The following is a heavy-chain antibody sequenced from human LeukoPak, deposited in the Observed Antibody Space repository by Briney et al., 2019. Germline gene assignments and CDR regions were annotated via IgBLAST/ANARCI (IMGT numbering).Heavy chain of an antibody. CDR1: GFTFSSYA. Sequence: GSLRLSCAASGFTFSSYAMSWIRQPPGKGLEWIGNIYYSGSTYYNPSLKSRVSISVDTSKNQFSLKLTSVTAADTAVYYCARGRGRGGYFDYWGQGTLVTVSS. CDR3: ARGRGRGGYFDY. CDR2: IYYSGST. J-gene: IGHJ4*02. V-gene: IGHV4-39*07. D-gene: IGHD1-26*01.